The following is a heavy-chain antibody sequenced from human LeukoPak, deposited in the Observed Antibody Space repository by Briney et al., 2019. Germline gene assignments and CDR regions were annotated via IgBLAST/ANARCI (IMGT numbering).Heavy chain of an antibody. Sequence: PGGSLRLSCAASGFTFSSYAMSWVRQAPGKGLEWVSAISGSGGSTYYADSVKGRFTISRDNSKNTLYLQMNSLRAEDTAVYYCAKVTYYYDSSGYPLIDYWGQGTLVTVSS. D-gene: IGHD3-22*01. CDR1: GFTFSSYA. CDR3: AKVTYYYDSSGYPLIDY. V-gene: IGHV3-23*01. CDR2: ISGSGGST. J-gene: IGHJ4*02.